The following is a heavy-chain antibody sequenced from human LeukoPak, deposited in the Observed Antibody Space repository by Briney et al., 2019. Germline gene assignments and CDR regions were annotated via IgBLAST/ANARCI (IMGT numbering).Heavy chain of an antibody. CDR3: ARRPLIAYGKSYWYFDL. V-gene: IGHV4-34*01. J-gene: IGHJ2*01. Sequence: SSETLSLTCAVYGGSFSGYYWSWIRQPPGKGLEWIGEINHSGSTNYNPSLKSRVTISVDTSKNQFSLELGSVTAADTAVYYCARRPLIAYGKSYWYFDLWGRGTLVTVSS. D-gene: IGHD3-10*01. CDR2: INHSGST. CDR1: GGSFSGYY.